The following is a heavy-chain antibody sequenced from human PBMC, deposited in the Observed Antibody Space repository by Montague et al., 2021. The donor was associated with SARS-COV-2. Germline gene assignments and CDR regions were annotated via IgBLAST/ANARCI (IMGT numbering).Heavy chain of an antibody. CDR2: IYYTGNT. J-gene: IGHJ6*02. V-gene: IGHV4-4*02. D-gene: IGHD3-16*01. CDR1: DGSISSPNW. CDR3: ARGGTYHYGMDV. Sequence: SETLSLTCAVSDGSISSPNWWNWVRQPPGKRLECIGEIYYTGNTNYNPPIKSRVTIFIDKSKNHFSLQMSSVTAADTAVYYCARGGTYHYGMDVWGQGTTVAVSS.